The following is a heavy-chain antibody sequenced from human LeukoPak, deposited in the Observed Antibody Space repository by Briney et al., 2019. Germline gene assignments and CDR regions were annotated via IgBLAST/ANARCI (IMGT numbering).Heavy chain of an antibody. CDR1: GITLSNYG. D-gene: IGHD3-10*01. CDR2: ISGSGGST. Sequence: GGSLRHSCAVSGITLSNYGMSWVRQVPGKGLEWVAGISGSGGSTNYAASVKGRFTISRDSRKNTLFLQMNSLRAEDTAVYFCAKRGVVIRVILVGFHKEAYYFDSWGQGVLVTVSS. CDR3: AKRGVVIRVILVGFHKEAYYFDS. J-gene: IGHJ4*02. V-gene: IGHV3-23*01.